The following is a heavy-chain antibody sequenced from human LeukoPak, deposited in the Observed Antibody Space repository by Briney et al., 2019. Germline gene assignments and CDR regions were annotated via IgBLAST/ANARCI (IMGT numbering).Heavy chain of an antibody. Sequence: SETLSLTCTVSGGSTSSGNYYWGWIRQPPGKGLEWIGGISSSGNTYYNPSLKSRVTISVDTSKNQFSLKLSSVTAADTAVYYCARLGAGPTYYDFWSGYSSFYFDYWGQGTLVTVSS. CDR3: ARLGAGPTYYDFWSGYSSFYFDY. V-gene: IGHV4-39*01. J-gene: IGHJ4*02. CDR1: GGSTSSGNYY. CDR2: ISSSGNT. D-gene: IGHD3-3*01.